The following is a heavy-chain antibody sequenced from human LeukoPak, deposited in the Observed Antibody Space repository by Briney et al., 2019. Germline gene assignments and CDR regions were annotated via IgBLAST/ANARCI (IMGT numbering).Heavy chain of an antibody. Sequence: ASVKVSCKASGYTFTSYYMHWVRQAPGQGLEWMGIINPSGGSTSYAQKFQGRVTMTRDTSTSTVYMELSSLRSEDTAVYYCAQTPYSSSWPGAFDIWGQGTMVTVSS. J-gene: IGHJ3*02. CDR2: INPSGGST. CDR3: AQTPYSSSWPGAFDI. V-gene: IGHV1-46*01. CDR1: GYTFTSYY. D-gene: IGHD6-13*01.